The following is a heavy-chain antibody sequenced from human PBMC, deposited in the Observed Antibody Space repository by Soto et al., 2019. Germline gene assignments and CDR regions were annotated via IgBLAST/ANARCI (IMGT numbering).Heavy chain of an antibody. CDR3: ARHVPAAGYYYGMDV. CDR1: GDTFSSYA. D-gene: IGHD2-2*01. Sequence: QVQLVQSGAEVKKPGSSVKASCKASGDTFSSYAIRWVRQAPGQGLSRMGGIIPNFGTANYAQKLQGRVTITADESTSTAYMELSSLRSEATAVYYCARHVPAAGYYYGMDVWGQGTTVTVSS. CDR2: IIPNFGTA. J-gene: IGHJ6*02. V-gene: IGHV1-69*12.